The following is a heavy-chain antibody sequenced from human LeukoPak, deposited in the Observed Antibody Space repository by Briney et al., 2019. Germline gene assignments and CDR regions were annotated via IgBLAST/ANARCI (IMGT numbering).Heavy chain of an antibody. J-gene: IGHJ3*02. Sequence: SETLSLTCAVYGGSFSGFYWSWIRQPPGKGLEWIGYIYYSGSTNYNPSLKSRVTISVDTSKNQFSLKPSSVTAADTAVYYCARLSRITIFGALDAFDIWGQGTMVTVSS. CDR3: ARLSRITIFGALDAFDI. CDR1: GGSFSGFY. V-gene: IGHV4-59*01. CDR2: IYYSGST. D-gene: IGHD3-3*01.